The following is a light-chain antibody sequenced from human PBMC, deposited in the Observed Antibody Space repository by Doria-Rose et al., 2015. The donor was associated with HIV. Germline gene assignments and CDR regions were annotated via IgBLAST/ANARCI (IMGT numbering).Light chain of an antibody. CDR3: QQTYSSPPWT. V-gene: IGKV1-39*01. CDR1: QTVSTY. J-gene: IGKJ1*01. Sequence: DIRMTQSPSSLSASIGDRVTITCLASQTVSTYLNWFQQEPGKAPKLLIYAASRLQSGVPSRFSGSGSGTDFTLTISGLQPGDFATYYCQQTYSSPPWTVGQGTKVE. CDR2: AAS.